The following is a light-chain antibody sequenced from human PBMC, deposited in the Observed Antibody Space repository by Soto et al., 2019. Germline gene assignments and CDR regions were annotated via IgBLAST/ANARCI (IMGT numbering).Light chain of an antibody. CDR2: DVS. J-gene: IGLJ1*01. CDR3: GSYTSSSGV. CDR1: SSDVGGYNY. V-gene: IGLV2-14*01. Sequence: QSALTQPASVSGSPGQSITISCTGTSSDVGGYNYVSWYQQHPGKAPKLMIYDVSNRPSGVSNRFSGSKSGNTASLTISGLQAEDEADYYCGSYTSSSGVFGTGTEVTV.